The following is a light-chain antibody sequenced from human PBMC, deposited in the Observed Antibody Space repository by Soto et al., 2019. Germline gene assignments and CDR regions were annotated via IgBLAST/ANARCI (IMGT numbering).Light chain of an antibody. Sequence: ALTQPASVSGSPGQSITIPCTGTSSDVGGYNYVSWYQHHPGKAPKLIIYDVSNRPSGVSIRFSGSKSDNTASLTISGLQPEDEADYHCSSYTTSNTRQIVFGTGTKVTVL. CDR1: SSDVGGYNY. J-gene: IGLJ1*01. V-gene: IGLV2-14*03. CDR2: DVS. CDR3: SSYTTSNTRQIV.